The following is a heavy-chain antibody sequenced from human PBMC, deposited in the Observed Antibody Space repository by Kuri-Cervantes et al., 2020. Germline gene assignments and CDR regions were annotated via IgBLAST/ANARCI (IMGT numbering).Heavy chain of an antibody. CDR3: ARLPDLGGSLGY. CDR2: ISGSGGST. D-gene: IGHD3-16*01. J-gene: IGHJ4*02. Sequence: ESLKISCAASGFTFSSYAMSWVRQAPGKGLEWVSAISGSGGSTYYADSAKGRFTISRDNSKNTLYLQMNSLRAEDTAVYYCARLPDLGGSLGYWGQGTLVTVSS. CDR1: GFTFSSYA. V-gene: IGHV3-23*01.